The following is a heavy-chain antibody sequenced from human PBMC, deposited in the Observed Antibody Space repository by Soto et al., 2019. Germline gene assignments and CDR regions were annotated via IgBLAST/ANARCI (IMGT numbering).Heavy chain of an antibody. CDR3: TRDGRGLGRLSLFEY. Sequence: LRLSCAASGFNVNSDYMNWVRQTPGKGLKWVASIYSGETTYYADSVRGRFTISSDKSKNTLYFQLSSLRIEDTAVYYCTRDGRGLGRLSLFEYWGQGVLVTVSS. J-gene: IGHJ4*02. CDR2: IYSGETT. V-gene: IGHV3-53*01. CDR1: GFNVNSDY. D-gene: IGHD2-21*02.